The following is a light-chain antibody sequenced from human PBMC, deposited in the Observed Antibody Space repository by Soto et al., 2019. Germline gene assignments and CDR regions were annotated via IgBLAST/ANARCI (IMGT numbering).Light chain of an antibody. V-gene: IGLV2-8*01. CDR3: SSDAGNYNYV. Sequence: QSVLTQPPSASGSPGQSVTIPCTGTSSDVGGYDHVPWYQQHPGKAPKLMIYEVTKRPAGVPDRFSGSKSGNTASLTVSGLQAEDEADYFCSSDAGNYNYVFGTGTKATVL. CDR2: EVT. CDR1: SSDVGGYDH. J-gene: IGLJ1*01.